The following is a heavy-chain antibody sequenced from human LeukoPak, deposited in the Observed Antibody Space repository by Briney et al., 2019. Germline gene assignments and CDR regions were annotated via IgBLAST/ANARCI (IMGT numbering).Heavy chain of an antibody. V-gene: IGHV3-48*01. J-gene: IGHJ4*02. CDR2: ISSSGTTI. CDR3: AIVGYSDFWSGYYWDY. CDR1: GFTFNRYS. Sequence: QTGGSLRLSCAASGFTFNRYSMNWVRQAPGKGLEWISYISSSGTTIYYADSVQGRFIISRDNARNSLYLQMNSLRAEDTAVYYCAIVGYSDFWSGYYWDYWGQGTLATVSS. D-gene: IGHD3-3*01.